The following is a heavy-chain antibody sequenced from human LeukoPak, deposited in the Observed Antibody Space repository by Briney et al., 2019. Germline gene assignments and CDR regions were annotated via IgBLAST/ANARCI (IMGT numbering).Heavy chain of an antibody. Sequence: GRSLRLSCAASGFTFSSYAMHWVRQAPGKGLEWVAVISYDGSNKYYADSVKGRFTISRDNSKNTLYLQMNSLRAEDTAVYYCARDILYCSSTSCPPDYYYYYMDVWGKGTTVTVSS. D-gene: IGHD2-2*01. CDR3: ARDILYCSSTSCPPDYYYYYMDV. J-gene: IGHJ6*03. CDR2: ISYDGSNK. CDR1: GFTFSSYA. V-gene: IGHV3-30-3*01.